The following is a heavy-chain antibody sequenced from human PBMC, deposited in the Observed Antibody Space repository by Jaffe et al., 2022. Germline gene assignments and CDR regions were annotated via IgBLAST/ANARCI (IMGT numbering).Heavy chain of an antibody. D-gene: IGHD5-12*01. J-gene: IGHJ3*02. V-gene: IGHV3-66*02. CDR2: IYSGGST. CDR1: GFTVSSNY. CDR3: ASSSVMVEMATPGAFDI. Sequence: EVQLVESGGGLVQPGGSLRLSCAASGFTVSSNYMSWVRQAPGKGLEWVSVIYSGGSTYYADSVKGRFTISRDNSKNTLYLQMNSLRAEDTAVYYCASSSVMVEMATPGAFDIWGQGTMVTVSS.